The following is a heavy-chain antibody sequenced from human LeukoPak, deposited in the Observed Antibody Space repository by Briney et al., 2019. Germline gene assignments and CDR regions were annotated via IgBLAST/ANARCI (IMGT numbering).Heavy chain of an antibody. J-gene: IGHJ4*02. V-gene: IGHV4-39*01. Sequence: SETLSLTCTVSGGSISSTSYYWGWIRQPPGKGLEWIGSIYYSWDTFYNPSLKSRVTISVDTSKNQFSLKLSSVTAADTAVYYCARGRVTAMVIKRSFVFDYWGQGTLVTVSS. CDR1: GGSISSTSYY. CDR3: ARGRVTAMVIKRSFVFDY. CDR2: IYYSWDT. D-gene: IGHD5-18*01.